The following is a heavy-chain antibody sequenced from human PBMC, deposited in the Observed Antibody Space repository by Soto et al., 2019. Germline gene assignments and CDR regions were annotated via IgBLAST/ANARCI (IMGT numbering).Heavy chain of an antibody. V-gene: IGHV4-31*03. J-gene: IGHJ3*02. Sequence: QVQLQASGPGLVKPSQTLSLTCTVSGGSISNGGYYWSWIRQHPGKGLEWIGYIYYSGSTYYNPAPTSRVTIALDTSKHLSSLKLSSVSAAATAVYSCARGVIVVVPAALGGDDFDIWGQGTMVTVSS. D-gene: IGHD2-2*01. CDR1: GGSISNGGYY. CDR3: ARGVIVVVPAALGGDDFDI. CDR2: IYYSGST.